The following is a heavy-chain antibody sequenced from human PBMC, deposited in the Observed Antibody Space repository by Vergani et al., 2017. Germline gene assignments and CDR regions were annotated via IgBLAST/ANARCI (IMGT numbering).Heavy chain of an antibody. D-gene: IGHD2-2*01. CDR2: ITYDGSNK. CDR1: GFTFSSYA. Sequence: QVQLVESGGGVVQPGWSLRLSCAASGFTFSSYAMHWVRQAPGQGLEWVAVITYDGSNKYYADSVKGRFTISRDNSKNTLYLQMNSLRAEDTAVYYCARDDVPAASRVLDYWGQGTLVTVSS. J-gene: IGHJ4*02. V-gene: IGHV3-30-3*01. CDR3: ARDDVPAASRVLDY.